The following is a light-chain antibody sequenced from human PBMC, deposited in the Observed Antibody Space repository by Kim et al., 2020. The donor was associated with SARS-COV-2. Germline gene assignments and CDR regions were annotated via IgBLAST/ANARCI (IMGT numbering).Light chain of an antibody. CDR1: QGISSY. CDR3: QQYYSYPRT. V-gene: IGKV1-8*01. CDR2: AAS. Sequence: AIRMTQSPSSFSASTGDRVTITCRASQGISSYLPWYQQKPGKAPKLLIYAASTLQSGVPSRFSGSGSGTDFTLTISCLQSEDFATYDCQQYYSYPRTFGQGTKVDIK. J-gene: IGKJ1*01.